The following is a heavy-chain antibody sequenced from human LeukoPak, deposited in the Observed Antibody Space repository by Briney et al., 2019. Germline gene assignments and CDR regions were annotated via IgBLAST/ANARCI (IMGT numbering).Heavy chain of an antibody. J-gene: IGHJ6*02. CDR3: ARDLHYYVAMDV. Sequence: GGSLRLSCAASGFTFSSYAMNWVRQAPGKGLEWVSIISGSGSHTYYTNSVKGRFAISRDNSKNTLFLQLNSLRAEDTALYYCARDLHYYVAMDVWGQGTTVTVSS. V-gene: IGHV3-23*01. CDR2: ISGSGSHT. CDR1: GFTFSSYA. D-gene: IGHD3-10*02.